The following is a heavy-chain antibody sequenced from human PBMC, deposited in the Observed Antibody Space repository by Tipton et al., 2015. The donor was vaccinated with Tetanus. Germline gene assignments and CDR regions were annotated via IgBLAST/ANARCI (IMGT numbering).Heavy chain of an antibody. CDR1: GGSIASQY. V-gene: IGHV4-4*07. J-gene: IGHJ4*02. CDR3: VRDGGSSGWLAY. D-gene: IGHD6-19*01. Sequence: TLSLTCTVSGGSIASQYWSWIRQPAGKGLEWIGRTYIRGTTTYNPSLKSRVTISVDTSENQMSLRLTSVTAADTAVYYCVRDGGSSGWLAYWGQGTLVTVSS. CDR2: TYIRGTT.